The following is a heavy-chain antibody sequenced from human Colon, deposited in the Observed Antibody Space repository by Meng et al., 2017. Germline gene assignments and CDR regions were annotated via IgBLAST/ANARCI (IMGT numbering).Heavy chain of an antibody. J-gene: IGHJ4*02. CDR3: ARGSGGWRSYYFDY. D-gene: IGHD3-16*01. Sequence: QVQLQQWGAGLLKASEPLSLTCAVYGGSFSGYYWSWIRQPPGKGLEWIGEINHSGSTNYNPSLKSRVTISVDTSKNQFSLKLSSVTAADTAVYYCARGSGGWRSYYFDYWGQGTLVTVSS. CDR2: INHSGST. V-gene: IGHV4-34*01. CDR1: GGSFSGYY.